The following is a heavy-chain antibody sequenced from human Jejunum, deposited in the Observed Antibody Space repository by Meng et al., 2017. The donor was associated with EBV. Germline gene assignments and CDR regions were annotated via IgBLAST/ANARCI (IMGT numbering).Heavy chain of an antibody. V-gene: IGHV4-4*02. Sequence: QVQLQESGPGLVXPXXXXXLTCTVSSDSISNSNWWCWVRQPPGKGLEWIGEVYHSGSTYYNPSLESRVTISIDTSKSQFSLSLNSVTAADTAVYYCARASLERLLEYWGQGTLVTVSS. D-gene: IGHD1-1*01. CDR1: SDSISNSNW. J-gene: IGHJ4*02. CDR2: VYHSGST. CDR3: ARASLERLLEY.